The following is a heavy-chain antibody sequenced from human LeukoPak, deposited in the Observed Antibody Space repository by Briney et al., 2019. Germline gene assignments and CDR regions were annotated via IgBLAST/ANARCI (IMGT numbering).Heavy chain of an antibody. D-gene: IGHD3-10*01. CDR2: MNPNSGNT. CDR3: ARGLTSYYYGSGRKYIWFDP. Sequence: ASVKVSCKASGYTFTSYDINWVRQATGQGLEWMGWMNPNSGNTGYAQKFQGRVTMTRNTSISTACMELSSLRSEDTAVYYCARGLTSYYYGSGRKYIWFDPWGQGTLVTVSS. V-gene: IGHV1-8*01. J-gene: IGHJ5*02. CDR1: GYTFTSYD.